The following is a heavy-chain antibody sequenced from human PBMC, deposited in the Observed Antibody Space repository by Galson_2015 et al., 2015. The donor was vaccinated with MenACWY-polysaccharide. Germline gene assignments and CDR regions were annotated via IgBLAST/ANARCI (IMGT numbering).Heavy chain of an antibody. CDR1: GFTFSSYG. J-gene: IGHJ3*02. CDR3: AKALISTGGIGSRIPRPPTQPNDAFDI. CDR2: ISYDGSNK. V-gene: IGHV3-30*18. D-gene: IGHD2-8*02. Sequence: SLRLSCAASGFTFSSYGMHWVRQAPGKGLEWVAVISYDGSNKYYADSVKGRFPISRDNSKNTLYLQMNSLRAEDTAVYYCAKALISTGGIGSRIPRPPTQPNDAFDIWGQGTMVTVSS.